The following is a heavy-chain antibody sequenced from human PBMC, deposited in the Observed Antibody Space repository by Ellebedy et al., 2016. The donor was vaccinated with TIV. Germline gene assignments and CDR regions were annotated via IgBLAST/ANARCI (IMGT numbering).Heavy chain of an antibody. V-gene: IGHV3-23*01. D-gene: IGHD2-15*01. Sequence: GGSLRLXXAASGFTFNTYTMAWVRQVPGKGLEWVSTICGSDGNTYYADAVKGRFTISRDNSKNTLYLQMSSLRAEDTAVYYCARGNGAGCYALSAYWGQGTLVTVSS. CDR2: ICGSDGNT. J-gene: IGHJ4*02. CDR3: ARGNGAGCYALSAY. CDR1: GFTFNTYT.